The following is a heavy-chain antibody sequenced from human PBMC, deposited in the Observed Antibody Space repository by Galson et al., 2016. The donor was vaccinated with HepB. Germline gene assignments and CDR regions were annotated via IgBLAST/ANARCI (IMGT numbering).Heavy chain of an antibody. V-gene: IGHV3-48*03. CDR3: AREAFTVFGSSGGMDA. CDR1: GFTFSSFE. J-gene: IGHJ6*02. Sequence: SLRLSCAASGFTFSSFEMNWVRQDPAKGLEWVSYISSSSGSTYYADSVKGRFTISRDNAKNSLYLQMNSLRAEDTAIYHCAREAFTVFGSSGGMDAWGQGTAVTVSS. D-gene: IGHD3-3*01. CDR2: ISSSSGST.